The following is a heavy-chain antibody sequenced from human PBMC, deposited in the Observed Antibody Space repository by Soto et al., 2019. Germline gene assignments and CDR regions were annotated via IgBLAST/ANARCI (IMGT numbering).Heavy chain of an antibody. CDR2: INPNSGGT. Sequence: ASVKVSCKSSGYTFTGYYMHWVRQAPGQGLEWMGWINPNSGGTNYAQKSQGRVTMTRDTSISTAYMELSRLRSDDTAVYYCARVPEIGYDSSSGDYWGQGTLVTVSS. D-gene: IGHD6-6*01. CDR3: ARVPEIGYDSSSGDY. J-gene: IGHJ4*02. CDR1: GYTFTGYY. V-gene: IGHV1-2*02.